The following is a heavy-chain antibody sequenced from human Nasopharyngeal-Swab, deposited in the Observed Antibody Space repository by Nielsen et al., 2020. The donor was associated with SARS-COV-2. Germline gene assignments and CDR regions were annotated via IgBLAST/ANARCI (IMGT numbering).Heavy chain of an antibody. D-gene: IGHD3-16*01. V-gene: IGHV1-18*01. Sequence: ASVKVSCKTSGYTFSSYGIAWVRQAPGQGLEWLGWISPYNDYTHYAQKFQGSVTMTSDTSTSPAYLELRSLTSDDTAVYYCARELGVGLFDYWGQGTLVTVSS. CDR2: ISPYNDYT. CDR3: ARELGVGLFDY. CDR1: GYTFSSYG. J-gene: IGHJ4*02.